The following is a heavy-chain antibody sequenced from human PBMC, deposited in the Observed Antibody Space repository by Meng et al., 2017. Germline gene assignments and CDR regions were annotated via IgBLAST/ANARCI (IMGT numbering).Heavy chain of an antibody. V-gene: IGHV3-15*01. CDR3: ATGAAAADH. Sequence: GESLKISCVASGLSFTDPWMSWVRQAPGKGLEWVGRIKRNSDGGTIDYAGPVKGRFTISRDDSKNTLYLQMDSLITEDTAVYFCATGAAAADHWGQGTLVTVSS. CDR1: GLSFTDPW. J-gene: IGHJ4*02. CDR2: IKRNSDGGTI. D-gene: IGHD6-13*01.